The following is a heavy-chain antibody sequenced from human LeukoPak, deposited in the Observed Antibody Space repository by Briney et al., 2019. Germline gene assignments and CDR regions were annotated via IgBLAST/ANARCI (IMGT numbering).Heavy chain of an antibody. J-gene: IGHJ4*02. V-gene: IGHV3-53*01. CDR1: GFTVSSNY. CDR3: AREFGGLGHCSDGSCYSYFDC. CDR2: IYSGGST. D-gene: IGHD2-15*01. Sequence: GGSLRLSCAASGFTVSSNYMSWVRQAPGKGLEWVSVIYSGGSTYYADSVKGRFTISRDNAKNSLYLQMNSLRAEDTAVYYCAREFGGLGHCSDGSCYSYFDCWGQGALVTVSS.